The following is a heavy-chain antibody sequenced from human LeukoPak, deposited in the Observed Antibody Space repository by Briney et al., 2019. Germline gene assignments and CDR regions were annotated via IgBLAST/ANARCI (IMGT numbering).Heavy chain of an antibody. V-gene: IGHV1-18*01. D-gene: IGHD6-6*01. J-gene: IGHJ4*02. CDR3: ARERRQLVQGDFDY. Sequence: ASVKVSCKASGYTFTSYGISWVRQAPGQGLEWMGWISAYNGNTNYAQKLQGRATMTTDTSTSTAYMELRSLKSDDTAVYYCARERRQLVQGDFDYWGQGTLVTVSS. CDR2: ISAYNGNT. CDR1: GYTFTSYG.